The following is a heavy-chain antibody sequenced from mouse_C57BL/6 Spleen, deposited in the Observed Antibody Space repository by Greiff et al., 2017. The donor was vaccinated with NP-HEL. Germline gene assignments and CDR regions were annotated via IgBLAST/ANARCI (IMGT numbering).Heavy chain of an antibody. V-gene: IGHV1-26*01. J-gene: IGHJ1*03. D-gene: IGHD1-1*01. CDR3: AIYGSIYEYFDV. CDR1: GYTFTDYY. Sequence: EVQLQQSGPELVKPGASVKISCKASGYTFTDYYMNWVKQSHGKSLEWIGDINPNNGGTSYNEKFKGKATLTVDKSSSTAYMELRSLTSEDSAVYYCAIYGSIYEYFDVWGTGTTVTVSS. CDR2: INPNNGGT.